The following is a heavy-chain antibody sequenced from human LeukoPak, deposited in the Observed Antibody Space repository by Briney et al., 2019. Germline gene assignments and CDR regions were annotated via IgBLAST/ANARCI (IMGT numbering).Heavy chain of an antibody. Sequence: GGSLRLSCVISDFPVSDNFMSWVRQAPGRGLEWVSVISNYGVTHYADSVKGRFTISRDDSNDTVFLQMSSLRPEDTAVYYCGASGSYYTPSYYWGQGTLVTVSS. CDR3: GASGSYYTPSYY. CDR1: DFPVSDNF. J-gene: IGHJ4*02. V-gene: IGHV3-53*01. CDR2: ISNYGVT. D-gene: IGHD3-10*01.